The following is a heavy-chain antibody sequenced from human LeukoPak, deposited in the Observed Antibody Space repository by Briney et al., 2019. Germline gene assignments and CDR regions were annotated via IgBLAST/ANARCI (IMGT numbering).Heavy chain of an antibody. D-gene: IGHD2-15*01. Sequence: TGGSLRLSCKVSGFTVSSNSWSWVRQAPGKGLEWVSFISSGGNTDHSDSVKGRFTISRDNSKNTLYLQMNSLRAEDTAIYYCARRAGEYSHPYDYWGQGTLVTVSS. CDR1: GFTVSSNS. CDR2: ISSGGNT. CDR3: ARRAGEYSHPYDY. J-gene: IGHJ4*02. V-gene: IGHV3-53*01.